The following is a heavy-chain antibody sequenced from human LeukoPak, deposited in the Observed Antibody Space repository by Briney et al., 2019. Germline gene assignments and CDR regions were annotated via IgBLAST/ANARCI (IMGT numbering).Heavy chain of an antibody. V-gene: IGHV1-3*01. Sequence: ASVKVSCKASGYTFTSYAMHWVRQAPGQRLEWMGWINAGNGNTEYSQKFQGRVTITRDTSASTAYMELSSLRSEDTAVYYCARWWDSSGFDDWGQGTLVTVSS. CDR1: GYTFTSYA. J-gene: IGHJ4*02. D-gene: IGHD3-22*01. CDR3: ARWWDSSGFDD. CDR2: INAGNGNT.